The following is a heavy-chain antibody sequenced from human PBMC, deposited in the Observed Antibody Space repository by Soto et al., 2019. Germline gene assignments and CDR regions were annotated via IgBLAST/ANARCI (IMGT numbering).Heavy chain of an antibody. CDR1: GYTFTVYY. D-gene: IGHD2-21*02. CDR3: ARQLAYCGGDCYTEPIDY. V-gene: IGHV1-2*02. Sequence: ASVKVSCKASGYTFTVYYMHWVRQAPGQGLEWMGWINPKSGGTMYPQKFQGRVTMTRDTSISTAYMDLSRLRSDDTAVYYCARQLAYCGGDCYTEPIDYWGQGTLVTVSS. J-gene: IGHJ4*02. CDR2: INPKSGGT.